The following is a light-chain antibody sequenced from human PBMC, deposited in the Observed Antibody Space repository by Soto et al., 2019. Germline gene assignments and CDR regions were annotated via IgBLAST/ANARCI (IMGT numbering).Light chain of an antibody. CDR2: TAS. CDR3: QQYKSYSPT. V-gene: IGKV1-5*03. CDR1: QSISNC. J-gene: IGKJ1*01. Sequence: DTQMTQSPSTLSASVGDRVTITCRASQSISNCLAWYQQRPGRAPNLLIHTASTLKSGVPSRFSGSGSGTEFTLTIISLQPDDFATDYCQQYKSYSPTFGQGTKVEIK.